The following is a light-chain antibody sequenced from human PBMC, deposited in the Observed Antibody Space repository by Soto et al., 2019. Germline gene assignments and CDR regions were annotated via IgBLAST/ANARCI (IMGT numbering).Light chain of an antibody. CDR2: AAS. Sequence: DIQMTQSPSSLSASVGDSVTITCRASQSICSYLNWYQQKPGKAPKLLIYAASSLHSGVPSRFSGSGSGTDFALTISSRQPEDFATYYCQQSYSTRLMYTFGQGTKLEIK. CDR1: QSICSY. J-gene: IGKJ2*01. V-gene: IGKV1-39*01. CDR3: QQSYSTRLMYT.